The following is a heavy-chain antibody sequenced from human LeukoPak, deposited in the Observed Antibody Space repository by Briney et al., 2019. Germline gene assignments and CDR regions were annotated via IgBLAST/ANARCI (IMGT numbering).Heavy chain of an antibody. Sequence: ASVKVSCKASGYTFTSYGISWVRQAPGQGLEWVGWISAYNGNTNYAQKLQGRVTMTTDTSTSTAYMELRSLRSDDTAVYYCARDLGVDTAMAIDYWGQGTLVTVSS. CDR3: ARDLGVDTAMAIDY. D-gene: IGHD5-18*01. CDR2: ISAYNGNT. CDR1: GYTFTSYG. V-gene: IGHV1-18*01. J-gene: IGHJ4*02.